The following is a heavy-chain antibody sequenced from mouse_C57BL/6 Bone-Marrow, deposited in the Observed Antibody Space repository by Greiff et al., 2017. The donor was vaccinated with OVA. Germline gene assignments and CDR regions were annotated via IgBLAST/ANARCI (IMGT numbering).Heavy chain of an antibody. CDR2: IYPGSGST. CDR3: ATFHYEDYYAMDY. D-gene: IGHD1-1*01. J-gene: IGHJ4*01. V-gene: IGHV1-55*01. CDR1: GYTFTSYW. Sequence: QVQLQQPGAELVKPGASVKLSCKASGYTFTSYWLTWVKQRPGQGLAWIGDIYPGSGSTNYNEKFKSKATLTVDTSSSTAYMQRSSLTSEDSAVYYSATFHYEDYYAMDYWGQGTSVTVSS.